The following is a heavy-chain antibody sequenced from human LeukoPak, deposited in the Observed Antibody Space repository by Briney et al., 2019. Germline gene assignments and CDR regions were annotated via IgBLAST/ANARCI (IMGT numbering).Heavy chain of an antibody. CDR1: GFTFSSYS. CDR2: ISSSSSYI. CDR3: ARTDSGGYFWEYMDFDY. V-gene: IGHV3-21*01. J-gene: IGHJ4*02. Sequence: AGGSLRLSCAASGFTFSSYSMNWVRQAPGKGLEWVSSISSSSSYIYYADSVKGRFTISRDNAKNSLYLQMNSLRAEDTAVYYCARTDSGGYFWEYMDFDYWGQGTLVTVSS. D-gene: IGHD1-26*01.